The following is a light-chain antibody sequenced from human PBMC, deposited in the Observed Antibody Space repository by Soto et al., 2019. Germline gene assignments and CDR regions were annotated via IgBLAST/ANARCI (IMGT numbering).Light chain of an antibody. J-gene: IGLJ1*01. CDR1: SSDVGGYNY. CDR3: ISYTDRQSYL. CDR2: EVS. V-gene: IGLV2-14*01. Sequence: QSALTQPASVSGSPGQSITISCTGTSSDVGGYNYVSWYQQHPGKAPKVMIYEVSNRPSGVSDRFSGSKSGITASLTISGLQTEDEADYYCISYTDRQSYLFGTGTKVTVL.